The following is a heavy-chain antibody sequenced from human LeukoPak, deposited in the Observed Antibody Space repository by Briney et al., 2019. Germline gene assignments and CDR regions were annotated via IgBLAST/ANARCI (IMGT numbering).Heavy chain of an antibody. CDR1: GFTFEIYW. CDR3: ARHWEGVESDAFDI. CDR2: IRKDGSEK. Sequence: GRSLRLSCAASGFTFEIYWMSWVRQAPGKGLEWVANIRKDGSEKNYVDSVKGRFTISRDNAKNSLYLQMNSLRADDTALYYCARHWEGVESDAFDIWGQGTMVTVSS. D-gene: IGHD1-26*01. J-gene: IGHJ3*02. V-gene: IGHV3-7*04.